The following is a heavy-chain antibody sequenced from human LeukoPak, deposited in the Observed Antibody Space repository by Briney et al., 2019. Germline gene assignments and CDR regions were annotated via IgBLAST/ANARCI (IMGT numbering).Heavy chain of an antibody. CDR1: GGSISSFD. CDR3: AREGRRASPGY. Sequence: SETLSLTCTVSGGSISSFDWTWIRQPAGEGLEWIGRITNSGGTNYNPSLKSRVTMSVDPSKNQFFLKLTSVTAADTAVYYCAREGRRASPGYWGQGTLVTVSS. D-gene: IGHD6-6*01. V-gene: IGHV4-4*07. CDR2: ITNSGGT. J-gene: IGHJ4*02.